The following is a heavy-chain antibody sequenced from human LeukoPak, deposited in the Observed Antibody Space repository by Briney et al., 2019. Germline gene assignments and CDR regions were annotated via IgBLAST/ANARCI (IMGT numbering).Heavy chain of an antibody. V-gene: IGHV1-8*01. CDR1: GYTFTRYD. D-gene: IGHD3-3*01. J-gene: IGHJ3*02. CDR3: ARVDGVTPDAFDI. Sequence: ASVKVSCKASGYTFTRYDINWVRQATGQGLEWMGWMNPNSGNTGYAQKFQGRVTMTRNTSISTAYMELSSLRSEDTAVYYCARVDGVTPDAFDIWGQGTMVTVSS. CDR2: MNPNSGNT.